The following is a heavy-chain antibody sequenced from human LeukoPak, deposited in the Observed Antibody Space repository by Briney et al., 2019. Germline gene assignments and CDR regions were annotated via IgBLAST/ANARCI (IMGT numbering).Heavy chain of an antibody. J-gene: IGHJ6*02. CDR1: GFTFSSYA. D-gene: IGHD2-15*01. CDR3: ARDLAVVVVAAKLHYYYYGMDV. Sequence: PGRSLRLSCAASGFTFSSYAMHWVHQAPGKGLEWVAVISYDGSNKYYADSVKGRFTISRDNSKNTLYLQMNSLRAEDTAVYYCARDLAVVVVAAKLHYYYYGMDVWGQGTTVTVSS. V-gene: IGHV3-30-3*01. CDR2: ISYDGSNK.